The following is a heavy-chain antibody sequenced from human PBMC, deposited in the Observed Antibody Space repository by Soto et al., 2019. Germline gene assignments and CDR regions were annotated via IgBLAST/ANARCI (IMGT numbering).Heavy chain of an antibody. V-gene: IGHV3-30*18. CDR3: AKDSSAAFDY. Sequence: GGSLRLSCVASGFTLRTSGMHWVRQAPSRGLEWVAVISHDGSNQFYAESVKGRFTISRDNSKNMLYLQMNSLRADDSAVYFCAKDSSAAFDYWGQGTVVTVSS. D-gene: IGHD6-25*01. CDR2: ISHDGSNQ. J-gene: IGHJ4*02. CDR1: GFTLRTSG.